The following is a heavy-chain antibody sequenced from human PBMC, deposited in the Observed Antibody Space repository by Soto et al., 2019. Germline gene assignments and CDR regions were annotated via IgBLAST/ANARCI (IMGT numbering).Heavy chain of an antibody. CDR1: GYAFTTYG. D-gene: IGHD1-1*01. Sequence: QVHLVQSGAEVKKPGASVKVSCQGSGYAFTTYGITWVRQAPGQGLEWMGWISAHNGNTNYAQKLQGRVTVTRDTSTSTAYMEPRSLRYDDTAVYYWARGRYGDYWGQGALVTVSS. CDR2: ISAHNGNT. J-gene: IGHJ4*02. V-gene: IGHV1-18*01. CDR3: ARGRYGDY.